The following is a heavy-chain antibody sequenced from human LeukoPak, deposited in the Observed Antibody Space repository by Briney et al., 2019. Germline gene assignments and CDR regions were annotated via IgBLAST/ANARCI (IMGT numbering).Heavy chain of an antibody. CDR1: GGTFSSYA. Sequence: EASVKVSCKASGGTFSSYAISWVRQAPGQGLEWMGGIIPIFGTANYAQKFQGRVTITADESTSTAYMELNSLRAEDTAVYYCAKGAITLVRGVIITHFDYWGQGTLVTVSS. CDR3: AKGAITLVRGVIITHFDY. V-gene: IGHV1-69*13. J-gene: IGHJ4*02. CDR2: IIPIFGTA. D-gene: IGHD3-10*01.